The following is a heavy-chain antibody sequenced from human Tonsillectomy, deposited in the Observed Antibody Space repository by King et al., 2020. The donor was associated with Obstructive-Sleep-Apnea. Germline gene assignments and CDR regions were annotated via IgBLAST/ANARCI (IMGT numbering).Heavy chain of an antibody. Sequence: VQLVESGGGLVQPGRSLRLSCAASGFTFDDYAMHWVRQTPGKGLEWVSGISWNSGTIGYADSVKGRFTISRDNAKNSLYLQMNRLRHEDTALYYCAKPITLVRGAMGDWGQGTLVTVSS. D-gene: IGHD3-10*01. CDR2: ISWNSGTI. CDR1: GFTFDDYA. CDR3: AKPITLVRGAMGD. V-gene: IGHV3-9*01. J-gene: IGHJ4*02.